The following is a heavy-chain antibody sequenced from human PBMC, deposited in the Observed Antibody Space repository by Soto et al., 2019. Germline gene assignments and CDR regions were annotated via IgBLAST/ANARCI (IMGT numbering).Heavy chain of an antibody. CDR1: GFIFSSYN. CDR3: ARGDWFGELLGF. J-gene: IGHJ4*02. CDR2: IGGSSSYI. Sequence: GGSLRLSCAASGFIFSSYNMNWVRQAPGKGLEWVSCIGGSSSYIYYVDSVQGRFTISRDNAKNSLNLQMNSLRVEDTAVYYCARGDWFGELLGFWGQGTLVTVSS. V-gene: IGHV3-21*01. D-gene: IGHD3-10*01.